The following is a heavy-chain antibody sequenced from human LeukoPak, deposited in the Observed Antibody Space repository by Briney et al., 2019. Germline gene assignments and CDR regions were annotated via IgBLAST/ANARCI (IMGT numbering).Heavy chain of an antibody. CDR2: ISTSGST. J-gene: IGHJ4*02. CDR3: ARVTTAWYVIGY. D-gene: IGHD6-13*01. V-gene: IGHV4-4*07. Sequence: SETLSLTCTVSGGSISSYYWSWIRQPAGKGLEWIGRISTSGSTNYNPSLKSRVTISVDTSKNQFSLRLSSVTAADTAIYYCARVTTAWYVIGYWGQGALVTVSS. CDR1: GGSISSYY.